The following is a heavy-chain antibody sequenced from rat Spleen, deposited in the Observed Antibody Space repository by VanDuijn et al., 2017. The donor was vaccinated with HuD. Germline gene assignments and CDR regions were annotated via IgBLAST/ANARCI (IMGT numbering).Heavy chain of an antibody. CDR2: IWAGGGI. J-gene: IGHJ2*01. CDR1: GFSLISYS. CDR3: ARHDYSGDVDFEY. V-gene: IGHV2-72*01. D-gene: IGHD1-1*01. Sequence: QVQLKESGPGLVQPSQTLSLTCTVSGFSLISYSVNWVRQPPGKSLVWMGTIWAGGGINYNSAVQSRLSISRDTSKSQVFLKMNSLQPEDTGTYYCARHDYSGDVDFEYWGQGVRVTVSS.